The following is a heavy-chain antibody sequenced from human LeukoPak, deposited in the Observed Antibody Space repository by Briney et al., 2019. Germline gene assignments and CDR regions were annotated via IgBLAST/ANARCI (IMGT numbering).Heavy chain of an antibody. CDR2: ISGSGGGT. CDR3: AKERATTTTFDY. D-gene: IGHD1-26*01. V-gene: IGHV3-23*01. CDR1: GFTFSTYA. J-gene: IGHJ4*02. Sequence: PGGSLRLSCAASGFTFSTYAMSWVRQAPGKGLGWVSLISGSGGGTYYANSVKGRFTISRDNSKNTLYLQMDSLRTEDTAVYYCAKERATTTTFDYWGQGTLITVSS.